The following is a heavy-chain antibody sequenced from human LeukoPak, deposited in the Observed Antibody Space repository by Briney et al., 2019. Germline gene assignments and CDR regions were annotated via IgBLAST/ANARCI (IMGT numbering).Heavy chain of an antibody. CDR2: ISYDGNNK. Sequence: GGSLRLSCAASGFSFSTYAIHWVRQAPGWGLEWVAVISYDGNNKYYADSVKGRFTISRDNSKNTLYLQMNSLRAEDTAVYYCARDPYGSGSYYGPWGQGTLVTVSS. CDR1: GFSFSTYA. D-gene: IGHD3-10*01. V-gene: IGHV3-30*14. J-gene: IGHJ5*02. CDR3: ARDPYGSGSYYGP.